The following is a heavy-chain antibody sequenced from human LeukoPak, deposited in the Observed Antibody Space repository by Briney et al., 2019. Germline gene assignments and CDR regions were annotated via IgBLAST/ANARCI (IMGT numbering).Heavy chain of an antibody. Sequence: SQTLSLTCTVSGYAITSGGFSWNWIRQPPGKGLEWIGCIYDRGPAYYNPSLKSRFTISVDRPKNQFLLNVTSLTAADTAVYYCARSRQASGLFNSWGQGTLVVVSS. D-gene: IGHD3-10*01. CDR3: ARSRQASGLFNS. CDR2: IYDRGPA. J-gene: IGHJ5*01. CDR1: GYAITSGGFS. V-gene: IGHV4-30-2*01.